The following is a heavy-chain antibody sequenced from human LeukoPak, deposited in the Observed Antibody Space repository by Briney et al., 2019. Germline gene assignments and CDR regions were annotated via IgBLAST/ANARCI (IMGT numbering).Heavy chain of an antibody. D-gene: IGHD3-10*01. Sequence: SQTLSLTCTVSGGSISSGGYYWSWIRQPPGKGLDLLGYIHYSGSTYYNPSLKSRVTISLDRPKNQFSLKLTSVTAADTAVYYCARVNYYGSGSYLWFDPWGHGTLVTVSS. CDR3: ARVNYYGSGSYLWFDP. CDR2: IHYSGST. J-gene: IGHJ5*02. V-gene: IGHV4-30-2*01. CDR1: GGSISSGGYY.